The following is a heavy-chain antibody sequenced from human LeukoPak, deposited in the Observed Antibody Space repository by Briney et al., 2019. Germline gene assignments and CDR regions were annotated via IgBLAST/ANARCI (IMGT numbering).Heavy chain of an antibody. D-gene: IGHD3-9*01. CDR2: IKQDGSEK. CDR1: GFTFSSYW. CDR3: ARERSIGVYYDILTGYYFDY. Sequence: GGSLRLSCAASGFTFSSYWMSWVRQAPGKGLEWVANIKQDGSEKYYVDSVKGRFTISRDNAKNSLYLQMNSLRAEDTAVYYCARERSIGVYYDILTGYYFDYWGQGTLVTVSS. J-gene: IGHJ4*02. V-gene: IGHV3-7*01.